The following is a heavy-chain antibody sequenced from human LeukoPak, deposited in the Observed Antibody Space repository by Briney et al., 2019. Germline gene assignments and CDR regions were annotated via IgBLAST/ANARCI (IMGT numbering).Heavy chain of an antibody. V-gene: IGHV3-30*02. D-gene: IGHD6-13*01. Sequence: PGGSLRLSCAASGFTFSSYGMHWVRQAPGKGLEWVAFIQYDGSDKFYGDSMRGRFTISIDNSKNTLYLQMNSLRAEDTAVYYCARDLMGIAYRGAFYYWGQGTLVTVSS. CDR3: ARDLMGIAYRGAFYY. J-gene: IGHJ4*02. CDR1: GFTFSSYG. CDR2: IQYDGSDK.